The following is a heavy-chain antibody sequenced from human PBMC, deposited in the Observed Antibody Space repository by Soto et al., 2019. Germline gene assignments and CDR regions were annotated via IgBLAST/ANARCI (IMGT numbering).Heavy chain of an antibody. D-gene: IGHD2-21*02. CDR1: GG. CDR2: FMPLFGTA. CDR3: ARRAYCGGDCFAFDV. Sequence: QVQLVQSGAEVKKPGSSVRVSCKASGGINWVRQAPGHGLEWMGGFMPLFGTADYAQRFQGRVTITADELTTTSYMELRRLRSEDTAVYYCARRAYCGGDCFAFDVWGQGTSVTVAS. J-gene: IGHJ3*01. V-gene: IGHV1-69*01.